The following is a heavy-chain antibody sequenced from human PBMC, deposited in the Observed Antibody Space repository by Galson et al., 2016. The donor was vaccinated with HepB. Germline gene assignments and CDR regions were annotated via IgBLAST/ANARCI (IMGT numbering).Heavy chain of an antibody. CDR2: INAGSSNT. J-gene: IGHJ1*01. CDR3: LRISGSSPAY. Sequence: SVKVSCKASGYTFTSYAVHWVRQTPGQRLEWMGWINAGSSNTKYSQNFQGRVTFTRDTSASTVYMELSSLRSEDTAVYYCLRISGSSPAYWGQGTLVTVSS. CDR1: GYTFTSYA. D-gene: IGHD1-26*01. V-gene: IGHV1-3*01.